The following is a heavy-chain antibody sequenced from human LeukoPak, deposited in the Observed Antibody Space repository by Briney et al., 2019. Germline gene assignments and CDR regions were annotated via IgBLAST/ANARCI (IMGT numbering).Heavy chain of an antibody. CDR2: ISRTSTYL. V-gene: IGHV3-21*01. J-gene: IGHJ4*01. D-gene: IGHD3-22*01. CDR1: GFRFSTHD. CDR3: AKDTRKGGYYSDY. Sequence: GGSLRLSCAASGFRFSTHDLNWVRQAPGKGLEGVSYISRTSTYLYYADSVKGRFIISRDNDKNLLYLQMNNLRAEDTAVYFCAKDTRKGGYYSDYWGQGTVVTVSS.